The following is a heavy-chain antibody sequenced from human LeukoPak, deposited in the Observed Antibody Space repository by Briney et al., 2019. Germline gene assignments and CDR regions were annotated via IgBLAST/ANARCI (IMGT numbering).Heavy chain of an antibody. V-gene: IGHV3-7*01. CDR1: GFTFSSYW. D-gene: IGHD2-2*01. J-gene: IGHJ6*02. CDR3: ARVDCSSTSCHDFYYYGMDV. CDR2: IKQDGSEK. Sequence: PGGSLRLSCAASGFTFSSYWMSWVRQAPGKGLEWVANIKQDGSEKYYVDSVKGRFTISRDNAKNSLFLQMNSPRAEDTAVYYCARVDCSSTSCHDFYYYGMDVWGQGTTVTVSS.